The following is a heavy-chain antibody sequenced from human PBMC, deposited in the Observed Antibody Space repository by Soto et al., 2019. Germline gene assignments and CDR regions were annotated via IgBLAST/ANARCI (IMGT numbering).Heavy chain of an antibody. J-gene: IGHJ4*02. CDR2: ISGSADST. V-gene: IGHV3-23*01. CDR1: GFCFSTHA. D-gene: IGHD6-19*01. CDR3: GKVRRGSGWFVCSY. Sequence: LRLSCAASGFCFSTHAMSWVRQAPGKGLGWVSTISGSADSTYYADSVKGRFTISRDNSKNTLYLQKHSLRAEATAVYYCGKVRRGSGWFVCSYWGQGSLVTVSS.